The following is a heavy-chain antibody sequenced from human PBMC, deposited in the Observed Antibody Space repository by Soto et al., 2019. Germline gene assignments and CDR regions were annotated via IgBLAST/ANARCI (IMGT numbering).Heavy chain of an antibody. Sequence: SETLSLTCTVSGGSVSSGSYYWNWIRQPPGKGLEWIGYIFYSGSTNYNPSLKSRVTISVDTSKNQFSLKLSSVTAADTAVYYCARGMSGDLTWALYWGQGTPVTVSS. CDR1: GGSVSSGSYY. J-gene: IGHJ4*02. CDR3: ARGMSGDLTWALY. CDR2: IFYSGST. V-gene: IGHV4-61*01. D-gene: IGHD3-3*01.